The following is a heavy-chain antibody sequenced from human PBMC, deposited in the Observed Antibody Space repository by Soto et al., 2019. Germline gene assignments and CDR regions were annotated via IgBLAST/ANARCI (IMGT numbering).Heavy chain of an antibody. V-gene: IGHV1-2*02. CDR1: GYPVTAYY. CDR2: INPATGAA. Sequence: QLHLVQSGAVVKKPGASVTVSCSASGYPVTAYYMHWVRQAPGRGLEWMGGINPATGAAKYTQTLQGRVTMNRDTSTSTVFMELCGLASEDTAGFYCARGGGVGVAGSAAFDMWGQGTLVTVSS. CDR3: ARGGGVGVAGSAAFDM. J-gene: IGHJ3*02. D-gene: IGHD3-3*01.